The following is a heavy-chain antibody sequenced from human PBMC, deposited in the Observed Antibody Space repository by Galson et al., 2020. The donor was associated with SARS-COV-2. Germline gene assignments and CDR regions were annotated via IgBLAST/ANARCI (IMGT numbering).Heavy chain of an antibody. CDR1: GYTFSDYS. Sequence: ASVKVSCKASGYTFSDYSMHWVRQAPGPGLAWMGWIKPDSGATNSAQKFQGRVTVTRDTSFSTVYMELSSLRSDDTAVYYCARGWGGYSGYDLDSWGQGSLVIVSS. CDR3: ARGWGGYSGYDLDS. CDR2: IKPDSGAT. D-gene: IGHD5-12*01. J-gene: IGHJ4*02. V-gene: IGHV1-2*02.